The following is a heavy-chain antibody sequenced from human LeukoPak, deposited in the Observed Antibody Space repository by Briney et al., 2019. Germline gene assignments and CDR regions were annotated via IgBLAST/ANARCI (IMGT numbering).Heavy chain of an antibody. CDR1: GFTFSSYA. J-gene: IGHJ4*02. CDR2: ISDSGGST. Sequence: GGSLRLSCAASGFTFSSYAMSWVRQAPGKGLEWVSGISDSGGSTYYTDAVKGRFTISRDNSKNTLYLQMNSLRAEDTAVYYCAKDSEFGELPFDYWGQGTLVTVSS. V-gene: IGHV3-23*01. D-gene: IGHD3-10*01. CDR3: AKDSEFGELPFDY.